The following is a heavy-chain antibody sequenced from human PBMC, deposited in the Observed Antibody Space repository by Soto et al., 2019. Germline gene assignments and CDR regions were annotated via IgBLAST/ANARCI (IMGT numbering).Heavy chain of an antibody. J-gene: IGHJ5*02. Sequence: TSETLSLTCTVSGGSISSGDYYWSWIRQPPGKGLEWIGYIYHSGSTYYNPSLKSRVTISVDTSKNQFSLKLSSVTAADTAVYYCARERPDGARLDPWGHGTLVTVSS. CDR2: IYHSGST. V-gene: IGHV4-30-4*01. CDR1: GGSISSGDYY. D-gene: IGHD6-6*01. CDR3: ARERPDGARLDP.